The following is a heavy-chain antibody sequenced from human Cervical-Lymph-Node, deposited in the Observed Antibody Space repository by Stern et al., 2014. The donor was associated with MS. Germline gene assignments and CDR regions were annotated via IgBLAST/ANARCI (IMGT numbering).Heavy chain of an antibody. Sequence: QVQLVESGAEVKKPGASVKVSCKASGYSFTSYSINWVRQAPGQGLEWMGWISNSNGNTIYAQKFKGRVTMTKDPSPSIAYMDLRSLTSDDTAVYYCARSPMVRETYPPGYWGQGTLVTVSS. J-gene: IGHJ4*02. V-gene: IGHV1-18*01. CDR3: ARSPMVRETYPPGY. CDR2: ISNSNGNT. CDR1: GYSFTSYS. D-gene: IGHD3-10*01.